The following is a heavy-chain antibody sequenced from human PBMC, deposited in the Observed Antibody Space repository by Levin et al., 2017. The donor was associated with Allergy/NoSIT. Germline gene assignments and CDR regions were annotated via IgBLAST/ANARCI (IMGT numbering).Heavy chain of an antibody. CDR2: ITSSSSTI. J-gene: IGHJ3*01. CDR3: ASPQGRYCSGGSCHDAFDV. V-gene: IGHV3-48*01. Sequence: GGSLRLSCAASGFTFRSYSMNWVRQAPGKGLEWLSYITSSSSTIDYADSVKGRFTISRDNAKNSLYLQMYSLRAEDTAVYYCASPQGRYCSGGSCHDAFDVWGQGTMVTVSS. CDR1: GFTFRSYS. D-gene: IGHD2-15*01.